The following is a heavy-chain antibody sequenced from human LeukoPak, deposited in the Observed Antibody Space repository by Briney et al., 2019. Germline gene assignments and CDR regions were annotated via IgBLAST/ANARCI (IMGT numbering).Heavy chain of an antibody. CDR3: ASGYCSSASCYPMYYMDV. J-gene: IGHJ6*03. Sequence: SVKVSCKASGGTFSSYAISWVRQAPGQGLEWMGRIIPILGIANYAQKFQGRVTITADKSTSTAYMELSSLRSEDTAVYYCASGYCSSASCYPMYYMDVWGKGTTVTVSS. V-gene: IGHV1-69*04. CDR2: IIPILGIA. D-gene: IGHD2-2*01. CDR1: GGTFSSYA.